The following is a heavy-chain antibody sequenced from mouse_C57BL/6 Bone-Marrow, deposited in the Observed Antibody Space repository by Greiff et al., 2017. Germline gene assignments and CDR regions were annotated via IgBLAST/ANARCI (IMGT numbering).Heavy chain of an antibody. CDR1: GYTFTSYW. J-gene: IGHJ4*01. Sequence: QVQLKQSGAELAKPGASVKLSCKASGYTFTSYWMHWVKQRPGQGLEWIGYINPSSGYTKYNQKFKDKATLTADKSSSTAYMQLSSLTYEDSAVYYCARYCYYYGSSVYYYAMDYWGQGTSVTVSS. CDR2: INPSSGYT. V-gene: IGHV1-7*01. CDR3: ARYCYYYGSSVYYYAMDY. D-gene: IGHD1-1*01.